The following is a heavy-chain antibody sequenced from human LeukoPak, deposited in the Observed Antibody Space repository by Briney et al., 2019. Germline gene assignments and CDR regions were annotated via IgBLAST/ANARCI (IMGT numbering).Heavy chain of an antibody. CDR2: ISGSGGST. V-gene: IGHV3-23*01. CDR3: AGTFTYLSFIFDY. J-gene: IGHJ4*02. Sequence: GGSLRLSCAASGFTFSSYAMSWVRQAPGKGLEWVSAISGSGGSTYYADSVKGRFTISRDNSKNTLYLQMNSLRAEDTAVYYCAGTFTYLSFIFDYWGQGTLVTVSS. D-gene: IGHD1-1*01. CDR1: GFTFSSYA.